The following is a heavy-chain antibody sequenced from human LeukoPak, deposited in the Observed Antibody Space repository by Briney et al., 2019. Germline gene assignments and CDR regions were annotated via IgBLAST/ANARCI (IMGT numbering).Heavy chain of an antibody. J-gene: IGHJ5*02. D-gene: IGHD6-13*01. V-gene: IGHV4-38-2*02. CDR3: AREGTHTSTWYHWFDP. Sequence: SETLSLTCTVSDFSISSDYYWAWIRPPPGKGLEWIGSIYHSGPTYYNPSLKGRVSISLDTSKNQFSLKVTSVTAADTAVYYCAREGTHTSTWYHWFDPWGQGTLVTVSS. CDR2: IYHSGPT. CDR1: DFSISSDYY.